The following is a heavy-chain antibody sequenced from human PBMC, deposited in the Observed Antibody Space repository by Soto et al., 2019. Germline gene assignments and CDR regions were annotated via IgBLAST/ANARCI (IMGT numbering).Heavy chain of an antibody. CDR3: ARHRQWLLRDSDY. CDR1: GGSISDSTFY. D-gene: IGHD6-19*01. Sequence: QLQLQESGPGLVKPSETLSLTCTVSGGSISDSTFYWGCIRQPPGKGLEWIGSIYYSGSTYYNPSLKSRVTISVDTSKNQYSLRLSSVTAADTAVYYCARHRQWLLRDSDYWGQGTLVSVSS. CDR2: IYYSGST. V-gene: IGHV4-39*01. J-gene: IGHJ4*02.